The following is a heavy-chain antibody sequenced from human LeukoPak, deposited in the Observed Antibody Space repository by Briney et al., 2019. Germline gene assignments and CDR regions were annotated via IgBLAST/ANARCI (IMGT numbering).Heavy chain of an antibody. V-gene: IGHV3-30*18. D-gene: IGHD6-19*01. CDR3: AKAYDTSGWYPDY. CDR2: ISSDGSVT. Sequence: PGGSLRLSCAASGFTFSTSGMHWVRQAPGKGPEWVAIISSDGSVTSYAASVKGRFTISRDNSEHTLYLQMNSLRADDTAVYFCAKAYDTSGWYPDYWGQGTLVTVSS. CDR1: GFTFSTSG. J-gene: IGHJ4*02.